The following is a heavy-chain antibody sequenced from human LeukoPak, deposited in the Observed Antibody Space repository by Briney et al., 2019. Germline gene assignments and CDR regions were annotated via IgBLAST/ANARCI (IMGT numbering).Heavy chain of an antibody. J-gene: IGHJ4*02. CDR1: GGAISNYY. CDR3: ARSVDTSMVGDY. CDR2: IYYSGST. V-gene: IGHV4-59*01. D-gene: IGHD5-18*01. Sequence: SETLSLTCTVSGGAISNYYWSWIRQPPGKGLEWIGYIYYSGSTNYNPSLKNRVTISLDTSKNQFSLKLNSVTAADTAVYYCARSVDTSMVGDYWGQGTLVTVSS.